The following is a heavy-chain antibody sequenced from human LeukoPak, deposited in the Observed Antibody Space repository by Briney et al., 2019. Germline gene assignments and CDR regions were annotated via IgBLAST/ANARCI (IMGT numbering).Heavy chain of an antibody. V-gene: IGHV4-38-2*02. J-gene: IGHJ4*02. Sequence: SSETLSLTCTVSGYSISSGYYWGWIRQPPGKGLEWIGSIYHSGNTYYNPSLKSRVTISVDTSKNQFSLKLSSVTAADTAVYYCAKLGNYDLMIDYWGQGTLVTVSS. CDR1: GYSISSGYY. D-gene: IGHD3-3*01. CDR2: IYHSGNT. CDR3: AKLGNYDLMIDY.